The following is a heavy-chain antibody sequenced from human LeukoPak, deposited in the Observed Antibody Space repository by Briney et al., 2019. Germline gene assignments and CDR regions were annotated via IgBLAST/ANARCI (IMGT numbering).Heavy chain of an antibody. CDR2: ISSSSSYI. Sequence: GGSLRLSCAASGFTFSTYEMNWVRQAPGKGLEWVSSISSSSSYIYYADSVKGRLTISRDNAKNSLYLQMNSLRAEDTAVYYCARDLMVATPLDYWGQGTLVTVSS. J-gene: IGHJ4*02. D-gene: IGHD5-12*01. CDR3: ARDLMVATPLDY. CDR1: GFTFSTYE. V-gene: IGHV3-21*01.